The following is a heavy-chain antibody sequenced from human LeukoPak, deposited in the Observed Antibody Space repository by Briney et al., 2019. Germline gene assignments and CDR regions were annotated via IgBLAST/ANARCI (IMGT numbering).Heavy chain of an antibody. Sequence: PSETLSLTCTVSGGSISSRSYYWSWIRQPPWKGLEWIGSIYYSGTTYYNPSLKSRVTISIDTSKNQFSLKLSSVTAADTAVYYCARSVLVGAAMREFDYWGQGTLVTVSS. CDR3: ARSVLVGAAMREFDY. CDR2: IYYSGTT. V-gene: IGHV4-39*07. J-gene: IGHJ4*02. D-gene: IGHD1-26*01. CDR1: GGSISSRSYY.